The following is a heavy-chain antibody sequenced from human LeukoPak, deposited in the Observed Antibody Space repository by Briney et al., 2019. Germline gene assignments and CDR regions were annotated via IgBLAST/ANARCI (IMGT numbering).Heavy chain of an antibody. CDR1: GFTFSNYW. Sequence: PGGSLRLSCAASGFTFSNYWIHWVRQAPGKGLVWVSRVNEDGSETNYADSVKGRLTISRDNAKNTAYLEMNSLRAEDTAVYYCARAKPADFDLWGRGTLLTVSS. CDR3: ARAKPADFDL. CDR2: VNEDGSET. J-gene: IGHJ2*01. V-gene: IGHV3-74*01.